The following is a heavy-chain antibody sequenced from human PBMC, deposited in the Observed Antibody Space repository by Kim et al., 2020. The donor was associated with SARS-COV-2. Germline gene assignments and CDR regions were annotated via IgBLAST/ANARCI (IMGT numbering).Heavy chain of an antibody. V-gene: IGHV1-3*01. J-gene: IGHJ6*02. D-gene: IGHD3-10*01. CDR2: INAGNGNT. CDR1: GYTFTSYA. CDR3: ASITMVRGPSGYYYYGMDV. Sequence: ASVKVSCKASGYTFTSYAMHWVRQAPGQRLEWMGWINAGNGNTKYSQKFQGRVTITRDTSASTAYMELSSLRSEDTAVYYCASITMVRGPSGYYYYGMDVWGQGTTVTVSS.